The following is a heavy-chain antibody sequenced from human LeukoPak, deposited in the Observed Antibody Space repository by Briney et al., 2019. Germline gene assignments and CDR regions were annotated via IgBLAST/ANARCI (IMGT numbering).Heavy chain of an antibody. J-gene: IGHJ4*02. CDR2: ISASTGDT. D-gene: IGHD5-24*01. CDR3: ARSHNVYFDY. V-gene: IGHV1-18*04. CDR1: GYIFTTYN. Sequence: GASVKVSCKPSGYIFTTYNLHWARQAPGQGLEWMGWISASTGDTDYARSLRGRVTMSTDASTGTAYMELRRLRSDDTAVYYCARSHNVYFDYWGQGTLLTV.